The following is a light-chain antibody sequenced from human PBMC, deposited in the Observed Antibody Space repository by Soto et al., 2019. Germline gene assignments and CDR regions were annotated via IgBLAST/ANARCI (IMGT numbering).Light chain of an antibody. CDR3: MQGTNWPPT. Sequence: DFVMSQSPLTLPVTLGQPASISCRSSESLVFTDGNTYLSWFQQRPGQSPRRLIYKVSKRDSGVPDRFGGSGSGADFTLEISXVEAEDVGVYYCMQGTNWPPTFGQGTKVDI. V-gene: IGKV2-30*01. CDR1: ESLVFTDGNTY. J-gene: IGKJ2*01. CDR2: KVS.